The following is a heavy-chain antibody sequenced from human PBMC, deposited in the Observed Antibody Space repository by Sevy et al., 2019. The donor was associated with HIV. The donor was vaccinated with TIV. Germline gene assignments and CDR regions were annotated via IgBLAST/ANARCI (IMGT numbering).Heavy chain of an antibody. CDR2: MSYDGRSK. CDR1: GFTFSNYG. J-gene: IGHJ4*02. CDR3: AKTSVAGTSKLYYFDY. D-gene: IGHD6-19*01. Sequence: GGSLRLSCAASGFTFSNYGMHWVRQAPGKGLEWVAVMSYDGRSKYYADSVKGRFTISRDNSKNTLYLQMNSLGAEDTAVYYCAKTSVAGTSKLYYFDYWGQGTLVTVSS. V-gene: IGHV3-30*18.